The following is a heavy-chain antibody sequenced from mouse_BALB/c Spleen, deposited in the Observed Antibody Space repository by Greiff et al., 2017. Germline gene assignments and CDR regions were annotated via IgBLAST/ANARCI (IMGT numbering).Heavy chain of an antibody. Sequence: QVQLQQPGAELVKPGAPVKLSCKASGYTFTSYWMNWVKQRPGRGLEWIGRIDPSDSETHYNQKFKDKATLTVDKSSSTAYIQLSSLTSEDSAVYYCARGGYYYGSSYVWYFDVWGAGTTVTVSS. J-gene: IGHJ1*01. D-gene: IGHD1-1*01. CDR1: GYTFTSYW. V-gene: IGHV1-69*02. CDR2: IDPSDSET. CDR3: ARGGYYYGSSYVWYFDV.